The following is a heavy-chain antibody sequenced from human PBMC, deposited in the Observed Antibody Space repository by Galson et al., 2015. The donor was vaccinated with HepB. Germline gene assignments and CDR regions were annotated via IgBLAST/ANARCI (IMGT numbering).Heavy chain of an antibody. J-gene: IGHJ3*02. CDR3: ARGTLFARHYDTSGMDDAFDI. Sequence: SLRLSCAASTFIFSTYSMNWVRQAPGKGLERVSVIFSGGFTAYANSVKGRFTISRDNTKNTLFLQMNSLRAEDTAVYYCARGTLFARHYDTSGMDDAFDIWGQGTMVTVSS. CDR1: TFIFSTYS. CDR2: IFSGGFT. D-gene: IGHD3-22*01. V-gene: IGHV3-53*01.